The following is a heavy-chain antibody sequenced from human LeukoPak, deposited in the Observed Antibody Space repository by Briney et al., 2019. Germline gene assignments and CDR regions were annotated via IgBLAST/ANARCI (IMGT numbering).Heavy chain of an antibody. CDR1: GGSISSYY. V-gene: IGHV4-59*08. CDR2: IYYSGST. Sequence: SETLSLTCTVSGGSISSYYWSWIRQPPGKGLEWIGYIYYSGSTNYNPSLKSRVTISGDTSKNQFSLKVNSVTAADTAVYYCARRKWLVKEDAFDIWGQGRMVTVSS. D-gene: IGHD6-19*01. CDR3: ARRKWLVKEDAFDI. J-gene: IGHJ3*02.